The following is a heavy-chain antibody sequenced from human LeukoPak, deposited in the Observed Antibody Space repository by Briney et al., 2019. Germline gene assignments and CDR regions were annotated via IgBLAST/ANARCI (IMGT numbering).Heavy chain of an antibody. CDR3: ARACDSGYDYDPWDAYDAFDI. D-gene: IGHD5-12*01. CDR1: GGSISSYY. CDR2: IYTSGST. J-gene: IGHJ3*02. Sequence: SETLSLTCTVSGGSISSYYWSWIRQPAGKGLEWIGRIYTSGSTNYNPSLKSRVTMSVDTSKNQFSLKLSSVTAADTAVYYCARACDSGYDYDPWDAYDAFDIWGQGTMVTVSS. V-gene: IGHV4-4*07.